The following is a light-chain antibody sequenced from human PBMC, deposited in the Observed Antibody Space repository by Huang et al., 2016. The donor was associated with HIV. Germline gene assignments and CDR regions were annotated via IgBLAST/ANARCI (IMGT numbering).Light chain of an antibody. CDR1: QSVSRN. Sequence: EIVMTQSPATLSVSPGERATFSCRASQSVSRNLAWFQQKPGQAPRLLIYYASTRATGIPTRFSGSESGTDFTLTINSLQSEDFVVYYCQQYNNWPRTFGPGTKVDFK. CDR2: YAS. V-gene: IGKV3-15*01. J-gene: IGKJ3*01. CDR3: QQYNNWPRT.